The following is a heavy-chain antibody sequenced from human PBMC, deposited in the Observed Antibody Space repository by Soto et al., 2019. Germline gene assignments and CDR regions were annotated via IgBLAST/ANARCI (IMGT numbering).Heavy chain of an antibody. J-gene: IGHJ3*02. CDR3: ARGLRGYTGYDGGGAFDI. CDR1: GDTFTNFA. D-gene: IGHD5-12*01. V-gene: IGHV1-69*06. CDR2: IIPMFGTP. Sequence: QVQLVQSGTEVKKSGSSVKVSCKASGDTFTNFAISWMRQAPGQGLEWMGGIIPMFGTPNYAQKSQGSVTITADRSTSTAYLELRSLRSEDTAVYYCARGLRGYTGYDGGGAFDIWGQGTMVTVSS.